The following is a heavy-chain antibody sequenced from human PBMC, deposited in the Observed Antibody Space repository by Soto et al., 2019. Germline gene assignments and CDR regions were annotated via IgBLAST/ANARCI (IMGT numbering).Heavy chain of an antibody. D-gene: IGHD5-18*01. CDR2: MNPGSGDT. Sequence: ASVKVSCKASGYTFTNNDVTWVRQATGQGLEWMGWMNPGSGDTGYAQKFQGSVTMTRNISIATAYMELSSLRSEDTAIYYCARMASFGSLNWFDPWGQGTLVTVSS. CDR3: ARMASFGSLNWFDP. J-gene: IGHJ5*02. V-gene: IGHV1-8*01. CDR1: GYTFTNND.